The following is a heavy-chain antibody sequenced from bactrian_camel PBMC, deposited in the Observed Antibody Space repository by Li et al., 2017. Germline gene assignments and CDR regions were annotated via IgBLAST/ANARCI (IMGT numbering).Heavy chain of an antibody. D-gene: IGHD3*01. Sequence: HVQLVESGGGSVQAGESLRLSCAASPYTYSSNCMGWFRQVPGQERVGVAAIDSSENAGSTSYVDSVEGRVTISKDKAKDTVYLQMNSLKPEDTAMYYCAGYVGACYTFARTRYEHWGQGTQVTVS. J-gene: IGHJ4*01. CDR2: IDSSENAGST. CDR1: PYTYSSNC. CDR3: AGYVGACYTFARTRYEH. V-gene: IGHV3S26*01.